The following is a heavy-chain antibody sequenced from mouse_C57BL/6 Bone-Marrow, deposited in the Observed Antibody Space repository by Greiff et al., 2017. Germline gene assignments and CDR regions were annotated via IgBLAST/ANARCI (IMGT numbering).Heavy chain of an antibody. CDR3: ARTSYYYGSSFFDY. J-gene: IGHJ2*01. CDR2: IHPNSGST. CDR1: GYTFTSYW. Sequence: VQLQQPGAELVKPGASVKLSCKASGYTFTSYWMHWVKQRPGQGLEWIGMIHPNSGSTNYNEKFKSKATLTVDKSSSTAYMQLSSLTSEDSAVYYCARTSYYYGSSFFDYRGQGTTLTVSS. V-gene: IGHV1-64*01. D-gene: IGHD1-1*01.